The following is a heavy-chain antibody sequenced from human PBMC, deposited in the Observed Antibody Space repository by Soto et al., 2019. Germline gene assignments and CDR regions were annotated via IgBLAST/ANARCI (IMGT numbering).Heavy chain of an antibody. CDR1: GYTFTGYY. J-gene: IGHJ3*02. CDR2: SNPNSGGT. V-gene: IGHV1-2*04. Sequence: QVQLVQSGAEVKKPGASVKVSCKASGYTFTGYYMHWVRQAPGQGLEWMGWSNPNSGGTNYEQKFKGWVTMTRDTSISTADKELSRLRSDDTAVYYWARGGATVTVFVPFDIWGQGTMVTVSS. D-gene: IGHD4-17*01. CDR3: ARGGATVTVFVPFDI.